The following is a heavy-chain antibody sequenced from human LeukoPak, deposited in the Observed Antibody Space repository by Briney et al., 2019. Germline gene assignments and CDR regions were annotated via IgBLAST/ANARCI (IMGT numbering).Heavy chain of an antibody. CDR1: GFTFSSYE. Sequence: GGSLRLSCAASGFTFSSYEMNWVRQAPGKGLEWVSYISSSGSTIYYADSVKGRFTISRDNAKNSLYLQMNSLRAEDTAVYYCARVADKYYGSGSTDYWGPGAPGSLSP. V-gene: IGHV3-48*03. D-gene: IGHD3-10*01. CDR2: ISSSGSTI. CDR3: ARVADKYYGSGSTDY. J-gene: IGHJ4*02.